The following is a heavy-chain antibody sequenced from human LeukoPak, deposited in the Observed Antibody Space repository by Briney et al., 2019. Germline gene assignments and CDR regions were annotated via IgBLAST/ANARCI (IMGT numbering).Heavy chain of an antibody. J-gene: IGHJ4*02. CDR3: ARSFRIAVDRNGGFFDY. Sequence: SVKVSCKASGGTFSSYAISWVRQAPGQGLEWMGGIIPIFGTVNYAQRFQGRVTITTDESTSTAYMELSSLRSEDTAVYYCARSFRIAVDRNGGFFDYWGQGTLVTVSS. CDR1: GGTFSSYA. CDR2: IIPIFGTV. D-gene: IGHD6-19*01. V-gene: IGHV1-69*05.